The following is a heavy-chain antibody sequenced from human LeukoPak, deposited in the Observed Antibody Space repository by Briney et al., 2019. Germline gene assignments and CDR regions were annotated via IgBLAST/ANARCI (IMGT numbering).Heavy chain of an antibody. CDR1: GGSVSSDSYY. CDR2: IYSGGST. D-gene: IGHD2-8*01. J-gene: IGHJ4*02. CDR3: AKKLGNEDFLDY. V-gene: IGHV3-66*01. Sequence: ETLSLTFTVSGGSVSSDSYYWGWIRQAPGKGLEWVSVIYSGGSTYYADSVKGRFTISRDNSKNTLYLQMNSLRVEDSAVYYCAKKLGNEDFLDYWGQGTLVTVSS.